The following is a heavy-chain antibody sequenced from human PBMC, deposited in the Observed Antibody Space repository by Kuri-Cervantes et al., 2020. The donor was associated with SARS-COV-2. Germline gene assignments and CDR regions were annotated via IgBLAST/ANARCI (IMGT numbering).Heavy chain of an antibody. CDR3: ARDIGDWNPDGFDT. CDR2: FDPEDGET. D-gene: IGHD1-1*01. V-gene: IGHV1-24*01. Sequence: ASVKVSCKVSGYTLTELSMHWVRQAPGKGLEWMGGFDPEDGETIYAQKFQGRVTMTEDTSTDTAYMELSSLRSEDTAVYYCARDIGDWNPDGFDTWGQGTMVTVSS. CDR1: GYTLTELS. J-gene: IGHJ3*02.